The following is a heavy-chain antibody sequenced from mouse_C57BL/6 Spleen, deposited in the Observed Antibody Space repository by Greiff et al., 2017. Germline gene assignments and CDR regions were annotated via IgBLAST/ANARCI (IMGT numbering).Heavy chain of an antibody. Sequence: EVKLVESGEGLVKPGGSLKLSCAASGFTFSSYAMSWVRQTPEKRLEWVAYISSGGDYIYYADTVKGRFTISRDNARNTLYLQMSSLKSEDTAMYYCTVGYYYGSSYGAMDYWGQGTSVTVSS. CDR3: TVGYYYGSSYGAMDY. CDR2: ISSGGDYI. D-gene: IGHD1-1*01. V-gene: IGHV5-9-1*02. CDR1: GFTFSSYA. J-gene: IGHJ4*01.